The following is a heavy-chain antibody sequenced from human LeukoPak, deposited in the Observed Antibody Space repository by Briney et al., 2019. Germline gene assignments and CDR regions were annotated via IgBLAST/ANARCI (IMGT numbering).Heavy chain of an antibody. CDR3: ARSWRREMAFDY. D-gene: IGHD5-24*01. V-gene: IGHV3-30-3*01. Sequence: GGSLRLSCAASGFTFSSYAMHWVRQAPGKGLXXVAVISYDGSNKYYADSVKGRFTISRDNSKNTLYLQMNSLRAEDTAVYYCARSWRREMAFDYWGQGTLVTVSS. J-gene: IGHJ4*02. CDR2: ISYDGSNK. CDR1: GFTFSSYA.